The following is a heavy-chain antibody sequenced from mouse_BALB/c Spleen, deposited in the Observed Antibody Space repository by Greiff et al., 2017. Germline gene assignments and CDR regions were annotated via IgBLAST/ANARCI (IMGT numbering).Heavy chain of an antibody. CDR2: IDPANGNT. V-gene: IGHV14-3*02. J-gene: IGHJ4*01. CDR3: ARSDYYGSRNAMDY. Sequence: EVKLQQSGAELVKPGASVKLSCTASGFNIKDTYMHWVKQRPEQGLEWIGRIDPANGNTKYDPKFQGKATITADTSSNTAYLQLSSLTSEDTAVYYCARSDYYGSRNAMDYWGQGTSVTVSS. D-gene: IGHD1-1*01. CDR1: GFNIKDTY.